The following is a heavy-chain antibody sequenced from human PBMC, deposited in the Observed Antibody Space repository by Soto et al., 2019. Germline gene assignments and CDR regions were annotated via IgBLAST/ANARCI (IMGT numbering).Heavy chain of an antibody. CDR1: GYTFTRYT. V-gene: IGHV1-3*01. Sequence: GASVKVSCKASGYTFTRYTMNWVRQAPGQRLEWMGWINPDNGNTKSSQKFQDRVIITRDTSASTAYMDLSSLRSEDTAVYYCARGIATGQLDTWGQGTPVPVSS. J-gene: IGHJ5*02. CDR2: INPDNGNT. CDR3: ARGIATGQLDT. D-gene: IGHD2-15*01.